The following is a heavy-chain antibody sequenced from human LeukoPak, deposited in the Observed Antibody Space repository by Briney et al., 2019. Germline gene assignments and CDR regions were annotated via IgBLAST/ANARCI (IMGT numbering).Heavy chain of an antibody. V-gene: IGHV4-30-2*01. CDR3: AKDLGYSGSINWFDP. CDR2: IYHSGST. D-gene: IGHD1-26*01. Sequence: SETLSLTCTVSGGSISSGGYYWSWIRQPPGKGLEWIGYIYHSGSTYYNPSLKSRVTISVDRSKNQFSLKLSSVTAADTAVYYCAKDLGYSGSINWFDPWGQGTLVTVSS. J-gene: IGHJ5*02. CDR1: GGSISSGGYY.